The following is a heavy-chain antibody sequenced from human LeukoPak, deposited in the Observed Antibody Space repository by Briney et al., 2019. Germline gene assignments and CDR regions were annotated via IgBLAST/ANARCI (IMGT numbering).Heavy chain of an antibody. J-gene: IGHJ4*02. V-gene: IGHV3-33*01. CDR2: LWSDGIKT. CDR1: GFTFTNYP. D-gene: IGHD3-9*01. Sequence: GRSLRLSCAASGFTFTNYPMHWVRQAPGKGLEWVAVLWSDGIKTDYADSVKGRFTISRDDSKNTLYLQMNSLRAEDTAVYYCVRAVKGYFDWLFGGGDYWGQGTLVTVSS. CDR3: VRAVKGYFDWLFGGGDY.